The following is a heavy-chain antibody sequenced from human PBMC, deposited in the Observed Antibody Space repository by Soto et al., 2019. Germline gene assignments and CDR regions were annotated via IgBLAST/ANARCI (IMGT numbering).Heavy chain of an antibody. J-gene: IGHJ6*04. CDR2: IYYSGST. D-gene: IGHD1-1*01. V-gene: IGHV4-39*01. CDR3: ARLLRYSGGPDV. Sequence: QLQLQESGPGLVKPSETLSLTCNVSGGSISSSSYYWGWIRQPPGKGLEWIGSIYYSGSTYYNPSLKSRVTISVDTSKNQFSLKLSSVTAADTAVYYCARLLRYSGGPDVWGKGTTVTVSS. CDR1: GGSISSSSYY.